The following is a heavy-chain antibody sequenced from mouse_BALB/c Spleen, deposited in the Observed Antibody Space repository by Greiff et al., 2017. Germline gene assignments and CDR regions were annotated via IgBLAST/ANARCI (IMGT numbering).Heavy chain of an antibody. D-gene: IGHD1-1*01. CDR2: IWAGGST. Sequence: VKLVESGPGLVAPSQSLSITCTVSGFSLTSYGVHWVRQPPGKGLEWLGVIWAGGSTNYNSALMSRLSISKDNSKSQVFLKMNSLQTDDTAMYYCARDQGRLLRYYFDYWGQGTTLTVSS. CDR1: GFSLTSYG. CDR3: ARDQGRLLRYYFDY. V-gene: IGHV2-9*02. J-gene: IGHJ2*01.